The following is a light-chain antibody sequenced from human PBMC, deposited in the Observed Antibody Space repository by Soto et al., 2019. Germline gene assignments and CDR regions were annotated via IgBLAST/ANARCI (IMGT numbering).Light chain of an antibody. Sequence: DTQMTQSPSSLSASVGDRITITCRSSQSISTYLNWFQQRPGKAPKLLIYAASNLQSGVPSRFSGSGSGTDFTLTVSSLQPEDFATYYCQQNYSPLYTFGQGTKVDIK. CDR3: QQNYSPLYT. CDR2: AAS. CDR1: QSISTY. J-gene: IGKJ2*01. V-gene: IGKV1-39*01.